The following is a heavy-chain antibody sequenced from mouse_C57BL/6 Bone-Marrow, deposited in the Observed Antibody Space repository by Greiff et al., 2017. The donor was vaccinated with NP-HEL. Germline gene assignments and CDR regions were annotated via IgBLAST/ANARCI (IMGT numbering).Heavy chain of an antibody. Sequence: EVKVVESGGGLVQPGGSLKLSCAASGFTFSDYYMYWVRQTPEKRLEWVAYISNGGGSTYYPDTVKGRFTISRDNAKNTLYLQMSRLKSEDTAMYYCASRSTMVTTSYFDVWGTGTTVTVSS. CDR1: GFTFSDYY. V-gene: IGHV5-12*01. D-gene: IGHD2-2*01. J-gene: IGHJ1*03. CDR3: ASRSTMVTTSYFDV. CDR2: ISNGGGST.